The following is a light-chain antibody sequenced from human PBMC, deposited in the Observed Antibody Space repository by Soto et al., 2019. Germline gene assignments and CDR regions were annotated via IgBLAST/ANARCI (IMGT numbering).Light chain of an antibody. CDR3: SSYAGSNNYV. V-gene: IGLV2-8*01. Sequence: QSALTQPPSASGSPGQSVTIFCTGTSSDVGGYNYVSWYQQHPSKAPKLMIYEVSKRPSGVPDRFSGSKSGNTASLTVSGLQPEDQADYYCSSYAGSNNYVFGTGTKVTAL. J-gene: IGLJ1*01. CDR1: SSDVGGYNY. CDR2: EVS.